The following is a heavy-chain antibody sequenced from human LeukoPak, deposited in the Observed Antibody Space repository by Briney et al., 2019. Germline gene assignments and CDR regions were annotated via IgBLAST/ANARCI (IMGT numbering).Heavy chain of an antibody. CDR2: INHSGST. Sequence: SETLSLTCAVYGGSFSGYYWSWIRQTPGKGLEWIGEINHSGSTNYNPSLKSRVTISVDTSKNQFSLKLSSVTAADTAVYYCARGYCSNGVCYFDYWGQGTLVTVSS. CDR1: GGSFSGYY. D-gene: IGHD2-8*01. V-gene: IGHV4-34*01. CDR3: ARGYCSNGVCYFDY. J-gene: IGHJ4*02.